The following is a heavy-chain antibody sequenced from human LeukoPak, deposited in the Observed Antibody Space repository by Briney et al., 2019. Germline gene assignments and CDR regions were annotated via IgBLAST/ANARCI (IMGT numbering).Heavy chain of an antibody. CDR2: IYPGDSDT. D-gene: IGHD3-22*01. V-gene: IGHV5-51*01. CDR3: ARHRTMIVVGNDAFDI. J-gene: IGHJ3*02. Sequence: GESLKISCQGSGYSFTSYWIGWVRQMPGKGLEWMGIIYPGDSDTRYSPSFQGQVTISADKSISTAYLQWSSLKASDTAMYYCARHRTMIVVGNDAFDIWGQGTMVTVSS. CDR1: GYSFTSYW.